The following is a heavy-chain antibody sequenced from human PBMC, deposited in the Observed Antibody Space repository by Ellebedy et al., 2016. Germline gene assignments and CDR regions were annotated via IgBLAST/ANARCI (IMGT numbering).Heavy chain of an antibody. J-gene: IGHJ4*02. CDR1: GYSFTSYW. V-gene: IGHV5-10-1*01. CDR2: IDPSDSYT. D-gene: IGHD4-17*01. CDR3: ARRVKDTVTNDY. Sequence: GESLKISXKGSGYSFTSYWISWVRQMPGKGLEWMGRIDPSDSYTNYSPSFQGHVTISADKSISTAYLQWSSLKASDTAMYYCARRVKDTVTNDYWGQGTLVTVSS.